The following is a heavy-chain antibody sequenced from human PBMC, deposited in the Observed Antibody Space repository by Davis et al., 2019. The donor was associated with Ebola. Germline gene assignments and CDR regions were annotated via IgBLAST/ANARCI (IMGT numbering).Heavy chain of an antibody. CDR1: GFTFSSYG. CDR3: VKGSITMTVVVYFDL. J-gene: IGHJ4*02. Sequence: GESLKISCAASGFTFSSYGMHWVRQAPGKGLEWVAVISYDGSNKYYADSVKRRFTISRDNSKNTLYLQMSSLRIEDTAVYYCVKGSITMTVVVYFDLWGQGTLVTVSS. D-gene: IGHD3-22*01. CDR2: ISYDGSNK. V-gene: IGHV3-30*18.